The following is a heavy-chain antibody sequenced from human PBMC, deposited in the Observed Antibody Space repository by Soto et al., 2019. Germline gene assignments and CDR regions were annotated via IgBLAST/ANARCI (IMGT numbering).Heavy chain of an antibody. J-gene: IGHJ4*02. CDR1: GGTFSCYA. CDR3: ARDPGYSSGWYGPHFDY. CDR2: IIPIFGTA. Sequence: SVKVSCKASGGTFSCYAISWVRQAPGQGLEWMGGIIPIFGTANYAQKFQGRVTITADESTSTAYMELSSLRSEDTAVYYCARDPGYSSGWYGPHFDYWGQGTLVTVSS. D-gene: IGHD6-19*01. V-gene: IGHV1-69*13.